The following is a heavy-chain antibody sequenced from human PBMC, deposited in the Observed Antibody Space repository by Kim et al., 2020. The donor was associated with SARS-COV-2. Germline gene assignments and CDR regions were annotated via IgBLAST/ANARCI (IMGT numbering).Heavy chain of an antibody. J-gene: IGHJ4*02. CDR3: ARTAMTTYFDY. D-gene: IGHD4-17*01. V-gene: IGHV4-30-2*05. Sequence: YYNPSLKSRVTISVDTSKNQFSLKLSSVTAADTAVYYCARTAMTTYFDYWGQGTLVTVSS.